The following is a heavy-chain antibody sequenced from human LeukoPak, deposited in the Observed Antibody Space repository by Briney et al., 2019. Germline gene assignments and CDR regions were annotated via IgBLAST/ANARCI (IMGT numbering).Heavy chain of an antibody. J-gene: IGHJ4*02. CDR3: ARVYYDSSGYYVWYFDY. V-gene: IGHV4-59*02. Sequence: SETLSLTCTVSGGSVSSYYWSWIRQPPGKGLEWIGYIYYSGSTNYNPSLKSRVTISVDTSKNQFSLKLSSVTAADTAVYYCARVYYDSSGYYVWYFDYWGQGTLVTVSS. CDR1: GGSVSSYY. D-gene: IGHD3-22*01. CDR2: IYYSGST.